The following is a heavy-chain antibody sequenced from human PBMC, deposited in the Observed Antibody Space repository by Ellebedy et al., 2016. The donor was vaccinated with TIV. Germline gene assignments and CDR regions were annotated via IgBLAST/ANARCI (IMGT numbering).Heavy chain of an antibody. CDR3: ARDQGQWELHY. J-gene: IGHJ4*02. D-gene: IGHD1-26*01. CDR1: GFTFSSAW. V-gene: IGHV3-7*01. CDR2: IKEDGTTK. Sequence: GESLKISCAASGFTFSSAWMSWVRQAPGKGLEWVANIKEDGTTKYYVDSVEGRFSVSRDNAKNSLFLQMDSLRPEDTAVYYCARDQGQWELHYWGQGTQVTVSS.